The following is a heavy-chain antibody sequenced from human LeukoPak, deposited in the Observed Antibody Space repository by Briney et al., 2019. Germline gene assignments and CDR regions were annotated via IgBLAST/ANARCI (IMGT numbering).Heavy chain of an antibody. J-gene: IGHJ4*02. CDR1: GFTFSSYA. CDR3: AKDGYDSSGYYGYFDY. D-gene: IGHD3-22*01. CDR2: ISGSGGST. V-gene: IGHV3-23*01. Sequence: QTGGSLRLSCAASGFTFSSYAMSWVRQAPGKGLEWVSAISGSGGSTYYADSVKGRFTISRDNSKNTLYLQMSSLRAEDTAVYYCAKDGYDSSGYYGYFDYWGQGTLVTVSS.